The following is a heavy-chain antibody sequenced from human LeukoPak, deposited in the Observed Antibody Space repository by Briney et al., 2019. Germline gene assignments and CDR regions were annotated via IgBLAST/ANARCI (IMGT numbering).Heavy chain of an antibody. CDR3: VAKFYFDY. Sequence: PGGSLRLSCSASGFTFSGFAMHWVRQAPGKGLEYVSAISYNGDTTYYVDSVKGRFTISRDNAKNTLYLQMSSLRPKDTAVYYCVAKFYFDYWGQGTLVTVSS. J-gene: IGHJ4*02. CDR1: GFTFSGFA. V-gene: IGHV3-64D*06. CDR2: ISYNGDTT. D-gene: IGHD4/OR15-4a*01.